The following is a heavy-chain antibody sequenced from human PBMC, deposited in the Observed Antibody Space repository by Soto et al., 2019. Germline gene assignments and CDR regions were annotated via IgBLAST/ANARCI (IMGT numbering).Heavy chain of an antibody. Sequence: PSDTLSLTCTVSGGSLSSGGYYWAWIRQPPGEGLEWIGSIYHTGNAYYNPSLKSRVTISVDTSKNQFSLKLTSVTAADAALYYCARDFFDSSDYTTNWFDPWGQGTLVTVSS. CDR1: GGSLSSGGYY. J-gene: IGHJ5*02. CDR2: IYHTGNA. D-gene: IGHD3-22*01. CDR3: ARDFFDSSDYTTNWFDP. V-gene: IGHV4-39*01.